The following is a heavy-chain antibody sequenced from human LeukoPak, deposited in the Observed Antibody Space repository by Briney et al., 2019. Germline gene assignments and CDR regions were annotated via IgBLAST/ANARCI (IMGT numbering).Heavy chain of an antibody. Sequence: PSETLSLTCAVYGGSFSGYYWSWIRQPPGKGLEWIGEINHSGSANYNPSLKSRVTISVDTSKNQFSLKLSSVTAADTAVYYCASMHLSPNYYDSSGYRWFDPWGQGTLVTVSS. V-gene: IGHV4-34*01. J-gene: IGHJ5*02. CDR3: ASMHLSPNYYDSSGYRWFDP. CDR2: INHSGSA. D-gene: IGHD3-22*01. CDR1: GGSFSGYY.